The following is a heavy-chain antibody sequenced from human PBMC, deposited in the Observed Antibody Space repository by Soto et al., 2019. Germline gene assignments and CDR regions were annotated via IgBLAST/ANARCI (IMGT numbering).Heavy chain of an antibody. V-gene: IGHV3-23*01. Sequence: GGSLRLSCEASGFTFTSYAMSWVRQAPGKGLEWVSATSGSGDTTYYADSVKGRFTISRDNSKNTLYLQMNSLRAEETAVYYCAKDGAVAGTDYYYGMDVWGQGTTVTVSS. CDR3: AKDGAVAGTDYYYGMDV. D-gene: IGHD6-19*01. CDR2: TSGSGDTT. J-gene: IGHJ6*02. CDR1: GFTFTSYA.